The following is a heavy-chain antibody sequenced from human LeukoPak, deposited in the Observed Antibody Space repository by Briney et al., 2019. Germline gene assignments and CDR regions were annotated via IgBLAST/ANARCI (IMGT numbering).Heavy chain of an antibody. J-gene: IGHJ4*02. D-gene: IGHD3-10*01. Sequence: SETLSLTCTVSGGSISSSSYYWGWIRQPPGKGLEWIGGIYYSGSTYYNPSLKSRVTISVDTSKNQFSLKLSSVTAADTAVYYCARVEGVTTGYFDYWGQGTLVTVSS. CDR1: GGSISSSSYY. CDR2: IYYSGST. CDR3: ARVEGVTTGYFDY. V-gene: IGHV4-39*07.